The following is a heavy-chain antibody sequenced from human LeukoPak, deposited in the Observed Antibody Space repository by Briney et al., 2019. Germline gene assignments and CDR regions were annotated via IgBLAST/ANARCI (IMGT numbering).Heavy chain of an antibody. CDR3: AREARLASAAGLDV. J-gene: IGHJ6*02. CDR2: LYGSGSI. CDR1: GGSISTYY. D-gene: IGHD5-12*01. Sequence: SETLSLTSTVSGGSISTYYWSWIRQPAGKGLEWIGRLYGSGSINYNPSLKSRLSLSGDTSKNQFSLKLSSVTAADTAVYYCAREARLASAAGLDVWGQGTMVTVSS. V-gene: IGHV4-4*07.